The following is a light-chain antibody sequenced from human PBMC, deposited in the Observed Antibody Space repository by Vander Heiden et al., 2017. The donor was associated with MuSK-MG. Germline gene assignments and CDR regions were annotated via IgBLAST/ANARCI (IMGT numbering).Light chain of an antibody. Sequence: QSALTQPASVSGSPGQASTISCTGTSSDVGGYNYVSVYQQHPGKAPKLLLYDVSNRPSGVSTRFSGSKSGNTASLTISGLQAEDEADYYCSSYTSSSTLVFGGGTKLTVL. CDR1: SSDVGGYNY. CDR3: SSYTSSSTLV. V-gene: IGLV2-14*03. J-gene: IGLJ2*01. CDR2: DVS.